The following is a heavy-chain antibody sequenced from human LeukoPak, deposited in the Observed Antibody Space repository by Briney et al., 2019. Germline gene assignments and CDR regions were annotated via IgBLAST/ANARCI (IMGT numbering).Heavy chain of an antibody. CDR1: GYSISSGYY. V-gene: IGHV4-38-2*01. J-gene: IGHJ4*02. CDR3: ARHRYYYDSSGYPMGNYFDY. D-gene: IGHD3-22*01. CDR2: IYHSGST. Sequence: PSETLSLTCAVSGYSISSGYYWGWIRQPPWKGLEWIGSIYHSGSTYYNPSLKSRVTISVDTSKNQFSLKLSSVTAADTAVYYCARHRYYYDSSGYPMGNYFDYWGQGTLVTVSS.